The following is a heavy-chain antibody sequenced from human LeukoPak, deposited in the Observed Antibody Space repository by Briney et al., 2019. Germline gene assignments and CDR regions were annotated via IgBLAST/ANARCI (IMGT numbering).Heavy chain of an antibody. CDR1: GFTVSSNY. CDR2: LYSGGAT. D-gene: IGHD6-19*01. Sequence: TGGSLRLSCAASGFTVSSNYMSGVRQPEGKELEWVEVLYSGGATFYADSVQGRFTNSRDTSKNTLYLQMNDLRADDTAVYYCTKLKGWYGEGFFDYWGQGTLVTVSS. CDR3: TKLKGWYGEGFFDY. V-gene: IGHV3-53*01. J-gene: IGHJ4*02.